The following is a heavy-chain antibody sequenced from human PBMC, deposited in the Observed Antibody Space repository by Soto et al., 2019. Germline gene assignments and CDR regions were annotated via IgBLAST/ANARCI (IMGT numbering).Heavy chain of an antibody. V-gene: IGHV3-23*01. D-gene: IGHD1-7*01. CDR3: AKDPNGNYVGGFDM. Sequence: GGSKRLSCVGSGFNFSPYSMSWVRQEPGKGLEWVSGISSSGDRTYYADSVKGRFTVSRDNSKNLLILEMYSLRSDDTALYYCAKDPNGNYVGGFDMRGPGTMVTVSS. CDR2: ISSSGDRT. CDR1: GFNFSPYS. J-gene: IGHJ3*02.